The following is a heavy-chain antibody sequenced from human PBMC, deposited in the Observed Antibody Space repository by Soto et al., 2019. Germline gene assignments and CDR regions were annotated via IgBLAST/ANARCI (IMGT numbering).Heavy chain of an antibody. Sequence: GGSLRLSCAASGFTVSSNYMSWVRQAPGKGLEWVSVIYSGGSTYYADSVKGRFTISRDNSKNTLYLQMNSLRAEDTAVYYCARERILTGYGHNWFDPWGQGTLVTVSS. D-gene: IGHD3-9*01. CDR1: GFTVSSNY. J-gene: IGHJ5*02. V-gene: IGHV3-53*01. CDR3: ARERILTGYGHNWFDP. CDR2: IYSGGST.